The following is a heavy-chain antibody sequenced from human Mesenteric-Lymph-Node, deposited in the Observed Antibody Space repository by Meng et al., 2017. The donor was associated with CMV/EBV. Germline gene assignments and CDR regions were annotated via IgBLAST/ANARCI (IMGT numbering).Heavy chain of an antibody. Sequence: SETLSLTCSVSGYSISSGYYWGWIRQPPGKGLEWIGSIYHSGSAYYNPSLKSRVTMSLDTSKNQFSLKLISVTAADTAVYYCARELVTRADTFDIWGQGTMVTVSS. D-gene: IGHD6-6*01. CDR3: ARELVTRADTFDI. V-gene: IGHV4-38-2*02. CDR1: GYSISSGYY. CDR2: IYHSGSA. J-gene: IGHJ3*02.